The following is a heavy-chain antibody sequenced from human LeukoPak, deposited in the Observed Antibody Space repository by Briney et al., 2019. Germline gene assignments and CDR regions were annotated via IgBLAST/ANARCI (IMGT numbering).Heavy chain of an antibody. V-gene: IGHV3-74*01. J-gene: IGHJ4*02. CDR3: TKAQLPRHELGNFYFDY. CDR2: INSIGTST. CDR1: GFTFTTYW. D-gene: IGHD7-27*01. Sequence: GGSLRLSCSASGFTFTTYWMHWVRLAPGKGLVWVSRINSIGTSTSYADSVKGRFTVSRDNAKSTLYLQITSLRTEDTAVYYCTKAQLPRHELGNFYFDYWGQGTLVTVSS.